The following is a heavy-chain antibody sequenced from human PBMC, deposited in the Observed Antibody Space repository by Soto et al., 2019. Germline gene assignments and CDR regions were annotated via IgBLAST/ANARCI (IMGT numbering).Heavy chain of an antibody. Sequence: EVPLVESGGGLVQPGGSLRLSCAASGFTFSSYSMNWVRQAPGKGLEWVSYISSSSSTIYYADSVKGRFTISRDNAKNSVYLQMNSLRDEDTAVYYCARDDVAVAGTCLDYWGQGTLVTVSS. CDR3: ARDDVAVAGTCLDY. CDR1: GFTFSSYS. V-gene: IGHV3-48*02. D-gene: IGHD6-19*01. J-gene: IGHJ4*02. CDR2: ISSSSSTI.